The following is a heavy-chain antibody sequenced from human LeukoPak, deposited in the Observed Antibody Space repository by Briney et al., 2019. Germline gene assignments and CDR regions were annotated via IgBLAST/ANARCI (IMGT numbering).Heavy chain of an antibody. Sequence: PGGSLRLSCAASGYTFSSYAMSWVRQAPGKGLEWVSAISGSGGSTYYADSVKGRFTISRDNSKNTLYLQMNSLRAEDTAVYYCAKDPYDSSGYYYDGEGYFDYWGQGTLVTVSS. D-gene: IGHD3-22*01. CDR1: GYTFSSYA. J-gene: IGHJ4*02. CDR2: ISGSGGST. CDR3: AKDPYDSSGYYYDGEGYFDY. V-gene: IGHV3-23*01.